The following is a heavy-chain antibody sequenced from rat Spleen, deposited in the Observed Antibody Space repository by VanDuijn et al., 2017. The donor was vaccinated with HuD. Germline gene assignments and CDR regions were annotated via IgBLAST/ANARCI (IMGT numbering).Heavy chain of an antibody. Sequence: EVQLVESGGGLVQPGRSMKLSCAASGLSFSNYDMAWVRQAPTKGLEWVASISTGGGNTYYRDSVKGRFTISRDTAQNTLYLQMSKLGSEDTAIYYCGREIPPLDHWGQGVMVTVSS. CDR3: GREIPPLDH. CDR1: GLSFSNYD. V-gene: IGHV5-25*01. J-gene: IGHJ2*01. D-gene: IGHD3-8*01. CDR2: ISTGGGNT.